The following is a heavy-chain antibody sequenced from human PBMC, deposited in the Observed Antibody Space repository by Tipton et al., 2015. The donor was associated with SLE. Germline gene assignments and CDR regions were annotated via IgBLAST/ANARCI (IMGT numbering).Heavy chain of an antibody. V-gene: IGHV3-9*01. J-gene: IGHJ4*02. CDR2: ISWNSGSI. CDR1: GFTFDDYA. CDR3: AKDPSPYDSSGGYFDF. Sequence: SLRLSCAASGFTFDDYAMHWVRQAPGKGLEWVSGISWNSGSIGYADSVKGRFTISRDNAKNSLYLQMNSLRAEDTAVYYCAKDPSPYDSSGGYFDFWGQGTLVTVSS. D-gene: IGHD3-22*01.